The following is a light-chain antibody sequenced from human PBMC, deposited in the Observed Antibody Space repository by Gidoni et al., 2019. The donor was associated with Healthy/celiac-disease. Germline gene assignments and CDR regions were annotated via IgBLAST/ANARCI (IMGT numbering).Light chain of an antibody. CDR2: KAS. V-gene: IGKV1-5*03. Sequence: DIQITQSPSTLSASVGDRVTITRPASKSISSWLAWYQPKPGKAPKLHIYKASSLESGVPSRFSGSGSGTEFTLTISSLQPDDFATYYCQQYNTWTFGQGTKVEIK. J-gene: IGKJ1*01. CDR3: QQYNTWT. CDR1: KSISSW.